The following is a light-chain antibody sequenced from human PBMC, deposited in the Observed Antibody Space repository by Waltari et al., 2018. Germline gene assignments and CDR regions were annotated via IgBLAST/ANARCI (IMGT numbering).Light chain of an antibody. CDR3: QYLNGYAWT. J-gene: IGKJ1*01. Sequence: DIQLTQSPSFLSASVGGRVTITCRASQDINSYLAWYQQKPGEAPKLLIYAASTLQSGVPSRFSGSGSGTEFTLTISSLQPEDFATYYCQYLNGYAWTFGQGTKVEIK. CDR2: AAS. CDR1: QDINSY. V-gene: IGKV1-9*01.